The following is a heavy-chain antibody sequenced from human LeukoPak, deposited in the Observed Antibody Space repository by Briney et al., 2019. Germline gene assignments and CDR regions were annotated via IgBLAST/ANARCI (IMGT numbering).Heavy chain of an antibody. CDR3: ARDIEYYDSSGFPTYYFDY. D-gene: IGHD3-22*01. CDR2: IYTSGST. CDR1: GGSISSYY. J-gene: IGHJ4*02. V-gene: IGHV4-4*07. Sequence: SETLSLTCTVSGGSISSYYWSWTRQPAGKGLEWIGRIYTSGSTNYNPSLKSRVTMSVDTSKNQFSLKLSSVTAADTAVYYCARDIEYYDSSGFPTYYFDYWGQGTLVTVSS.